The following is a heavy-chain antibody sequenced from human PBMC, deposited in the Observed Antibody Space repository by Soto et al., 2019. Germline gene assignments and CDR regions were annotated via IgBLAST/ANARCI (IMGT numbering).Heavy chain of an antibody. D-gene: IGHD3-9*01. Sequence: SVKVSCKACGGTFSSXTISWVRQAPGQGLEWMGRINAGHGITNYSQKFQGRVTITRDTSASTAYMELSSLRSEDTAVYYCARDSDDILTGYYYYYMDVWGKGTTVTVSS. CDR3: ARDSDDILTGYYYYYMDV. CDR2: INAGHGIT. J-gene: IGHJ6*03. V-gene: IGHV1-69*04. CDR1: GGTFSSXT.